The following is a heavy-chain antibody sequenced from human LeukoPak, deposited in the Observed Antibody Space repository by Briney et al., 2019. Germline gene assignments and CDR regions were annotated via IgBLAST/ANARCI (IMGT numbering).Heavy chain of an antibody. D-gene: IGHD3-16*02. V-gene: IGHV3-53*01. CDR1: GFTFSSYA. J-gene: IGHJ6*03. CDR2: IYSGGST. CDR3: ARVRYDYVWGSYRPDYYYMDV. Sequence: HPGGSLRLSCAASGFTFSSYAMSWVRQAPGKGLEWVSVIYSGGSTYYADSVKGRFTISRDNSKNTLYLQMNSLRAEDTAVYYCARVRYDYVWGSYRPDYYYMDVWGKGTTVTISS.